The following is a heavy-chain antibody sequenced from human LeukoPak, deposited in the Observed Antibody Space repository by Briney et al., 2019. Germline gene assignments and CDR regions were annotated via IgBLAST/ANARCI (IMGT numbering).Heavy chain of an antibody. J-gene: IGHJ4*02. CDR2: IYPGDSDT. CDR3: ARHYYYYDSSGYYFPFDY. Sequence: GESLKISCKGSGYSFTSYWIGWVRQMPGKGLEWMGIIYPGDSDTRYSPSFQGQVTISADKSISTAYLQWSSLKASDTAMYYCARHYYYYDSSGYYFPFDYWGQGTLATVSS. V-gene: IGHV5-51*01. CDR1: GYSFTSYW. D-gene: IGHD3-22*01.